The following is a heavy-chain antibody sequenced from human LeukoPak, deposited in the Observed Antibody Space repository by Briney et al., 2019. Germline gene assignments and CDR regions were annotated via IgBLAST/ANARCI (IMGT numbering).Heavy chain of an antibody. CDR1: GFTFSSSA. CDR2: ISNNGGYT. CDR3: AKQLGYCSDGSCYFPY. J-gene: IGHJ4*02. Sequence: GGSLRLSCAASGFTFSSSAMSWVRQAPGKGLEWVSVISNNGGYTYYADSVQGRFTISRDNSKSTLCLQMDSLRAEDTAVYYCAKQLGYCSDGSCYFPYWGQGTLVTVSS. V-gene: IGHV3-23*01. D-gene: IGHD2-15*01.